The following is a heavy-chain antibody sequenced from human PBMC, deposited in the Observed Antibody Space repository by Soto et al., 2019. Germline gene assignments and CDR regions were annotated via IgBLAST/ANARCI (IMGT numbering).Heavy chain of an antibody. CDR2: ISSSSTYI. CDR1: GFTFTSYT. D-gene: IGHD6-13*01. J-gene: IGHJ6*02. CDR3: ARDLAAATSYGMDV. V-gene: IGHV3-21*01. Sequence: EVQLVESGGGLVKPGGSLRLSCAASGFTFTSYTMNWVRQAPGKGLEWVSSISSSSTYIYYADSVKGRFTISRDNAKNSPYLQMNSLRAEDTAVYYCARDLAAATSYGMDVWGQGITVTVSS.